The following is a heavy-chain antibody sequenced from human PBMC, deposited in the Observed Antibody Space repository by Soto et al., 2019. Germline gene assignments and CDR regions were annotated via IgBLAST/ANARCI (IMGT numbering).Heavy chain of an antibody. Sequence: SEALSLTCTVSGGSISSGGYYWSWIRQHPGKGLEWIGYIYRSGSTYYKSSLKSRVTISIDTSKNQFSLKLTSVTAADTAVYYCARGEDSSNRYPFDYWGQGVLVTVSS. J-gene: IGHJ4*02. CDR1: GGSISSGGYY. D-gene: IGHD6-13*01. CDR3: ARGEDSSNRYPFDY. V-gene: IGHV4-31*03. CDR2: IYRSGST.